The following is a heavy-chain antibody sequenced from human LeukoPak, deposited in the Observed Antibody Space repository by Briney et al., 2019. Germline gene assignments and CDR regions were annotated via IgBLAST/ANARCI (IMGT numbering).Heavy chain of an antibody. J-gene: IGHJ6*02. CDR1: GFTFDDYA. D-gene: IGHD2-2*01. V-gene: IGHV3-9*01. CDR3: AKGALVVPAAYIGDYYGMDV. CDR2: IGWNSGSI. Sequence: GRSLRLSCAASGFTFDDYAMHWVRQAPGKGLEWVSGIGWNSGSIGYADSVKGRFTISRDNAKNSLYLQMNSLRAEDTALYYCAKGALVVPAAYIGDYYGMDVWGQGTTVTVSS.